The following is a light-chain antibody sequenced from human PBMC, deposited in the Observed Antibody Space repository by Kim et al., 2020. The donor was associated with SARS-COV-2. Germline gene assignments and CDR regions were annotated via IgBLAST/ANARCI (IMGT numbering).Light chain of an antibody. V-gene: IGLV2-14*01. Sequence: QSALTQPASVSGSPGQSITISCTGTSSDVGGYNYVSWYQQHPGKAPKLMIYDVSKRPSGVSNRFSGSKSGNTDSLTISGLRAEDEADYYCSSYTSSSPHVFGTGTKVTVL. CDR3: SSYTSSSPHV. CDR2: DVS. J-gene: IGLJ1*01. CDR1: SSDVGGYNY.